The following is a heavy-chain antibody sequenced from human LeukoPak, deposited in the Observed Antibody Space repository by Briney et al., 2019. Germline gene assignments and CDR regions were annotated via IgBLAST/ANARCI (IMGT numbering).Heavy chain of an antibody. CDR2: IIPIFGTA. V-gene: IGHV1-69*13. CDR1: GGTFSSYA. CDR3: ASGGRYSSSWNWFDP. J-gene: IGHJ5*02. Sequence: SVKVSCKASGGTFSSYAISWVRQAPGQGLEWMGGIIPIFGTANYAQKFQGRVTITADESTSTAYMELSSLRSEDTAVYYCASGGRYSSSWNWFDPWGQGTLVTVSS. D-gene: IGHD6-6*01.